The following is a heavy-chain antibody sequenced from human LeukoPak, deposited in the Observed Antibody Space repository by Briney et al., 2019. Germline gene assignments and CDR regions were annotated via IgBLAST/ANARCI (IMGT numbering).Heavy chain of an antibody. V-gene: IGHV3-30*18. J-gene: IGHJ3*02. Sequence: TGGSLRLSCAASGFTFSSYGMHWVCQAPGKGLEWVAVISYDGSNKYYADSVKGRFTISRDNSKNTLYLQMNSLRAEDTAVYYCAKDPSDAFDIWGQGTMVTVSS. CDR1: GFTFSSYG. CDR3: AKDPSDAFDI. CDR2: ISYDGSNK.